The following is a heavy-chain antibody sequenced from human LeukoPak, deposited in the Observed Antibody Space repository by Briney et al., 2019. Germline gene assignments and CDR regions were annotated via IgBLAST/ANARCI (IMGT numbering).Heavy chain of an antibody. V-gene: IGHV4-39*07. Sequence: SETLSLTCTVSGGSISSSSYYWGWIRQPPGKGLEWIGKIYYSGSTYYNSSLKSRVTISVDTSKNQFSLKLSSVTAADTAVYYCARRLRYCSGGSCYYYFDYWGQGTLVTVSS. D-gene: IGHD2-15*01. CDR2: IYYSGST. J-gene: IGHJ4*02. CDR3: ARRLRYCSGGSCYYYFDY. CDR1: GGSISSSSYY.